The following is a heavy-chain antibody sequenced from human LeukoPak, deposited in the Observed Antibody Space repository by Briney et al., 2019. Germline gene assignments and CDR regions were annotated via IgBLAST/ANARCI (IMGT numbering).Heavy chain of an antibody. J-gene: IGHJ3*02. CDR3: ATNIIVGATTMFVAFDI. CDR1: GYTLTELS. V-gene: IGHV1-24*01. Sequence: GASVKVSCKVSGYTLTELSMHWVRQAPGKGLEWMGGFDPEDGETIYAQKFQGRVTMTEDTSTDTAYMELSSLRSEDTAVYYCATNIIVGATTMFVAFDIWGQGTMVTVSS. CDR2: FDPEDGET. D-gene: IGHD1-26*01.